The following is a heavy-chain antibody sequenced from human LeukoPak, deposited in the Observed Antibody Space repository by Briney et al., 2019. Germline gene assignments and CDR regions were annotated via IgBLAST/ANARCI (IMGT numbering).Heavy chain of an antibody. J-gene: IGHJ4*02. CDR3: ARVPGYYYYFDY. V-gene: IGHV4-38-2*02. Sequence: SETLSLTCTVSGYSISSGYYWGWIRQPPGKGLEWIGSIYHSGRTFYNPSLKSRVTISVDTSKNQFSLKLSSVTAADTAVYYCARVPGYYYYFDYWGQGTLVTVSS. CDR2: IYHSGRT. D-gene: IGHD3-22*01. CDR1: GYSISSGYY.